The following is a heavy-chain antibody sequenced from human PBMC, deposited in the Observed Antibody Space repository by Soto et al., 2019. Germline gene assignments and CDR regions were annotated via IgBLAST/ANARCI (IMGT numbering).Heavy chain of an antibody. J-gene: IGHJ4*02. CDR3: ARSGHTFSGVF. D-gene: IGHD3-10*01. Sequence: SETLSLTCTVSGASMTDYYGSWIWQYPWKGLEHIGYLHDNGFAEYSPSLRSRVSISMDTSKNQFSLRLTSVTAADTAIYYCARSGHTFSGVFWGRGILVTVSS. V-gene: IGHV4-59*01. CDR1: GASMTDYY. CDR2: LHDNGFA.